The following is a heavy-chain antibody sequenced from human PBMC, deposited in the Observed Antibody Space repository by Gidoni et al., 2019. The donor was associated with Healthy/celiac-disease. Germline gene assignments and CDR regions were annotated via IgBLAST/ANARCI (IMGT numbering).Heavy chain of an antibody. V-gene: IGHV1-69*01. CDR3: ARGEEGMTLPRNYYMDV. D-gene: IGHD2-21*02. Sequence: QVQLVQSGAEVKKPGSSVKVSCKASGGTFSSYAISWVRQAPGQGLEWMGGTIPIFGTANYAQKFQGRVTITADESTSTAYMELSSLRSEDTAVYYCARGEEGMTLPRNYYMDVWGKGTTVTVSS. J-gene: IGHJ6*03. CDR1: GGTFSSYA. CDR2: TIPIFGTA.